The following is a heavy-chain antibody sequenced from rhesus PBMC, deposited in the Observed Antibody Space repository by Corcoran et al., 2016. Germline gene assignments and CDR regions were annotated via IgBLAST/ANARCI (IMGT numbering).Heavy chain of an antibody. CDR3: ARPLPFEGVQYNALDV. D-gene: IGHD3-34*01. CDR2: MYGNGAST. V-gene: IGHV4-143*01. J-gene: IGHJ5-2*02. CDR1: GGSISGYYY. Sequence: QVQLQESGPGLVKPSETLSLTCSVSGGSISGYYYCNWIRQPPGTGLEWIGGMYGNGASTYANPSLKSRVTMSKDTSKNQFSLKLSSVTAADTAVYFCARPLPFEGVQYNALDVWGRGVLVTVSS.